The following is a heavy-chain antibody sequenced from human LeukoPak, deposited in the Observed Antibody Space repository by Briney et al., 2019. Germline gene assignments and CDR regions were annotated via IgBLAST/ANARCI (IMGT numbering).Heavy chain of an antibody. CDR3: ANNIGARGVDY. CDR2: INPNNGDT. CDR1: RYTFTGYY. D-gene: IGHD6-13*01. V-gene: IGHV1-2*02. Sequence: KXSCXASRYTFTGYYMHWVRQAPGQGLEWMGWINPNNGDTNSAQKFQGRVTMTRDTSISTAYMELGRLTSDDTAMYYCANNIGARGVDYWGQGTLVTVSS. J-gene: IGHJ4*02.